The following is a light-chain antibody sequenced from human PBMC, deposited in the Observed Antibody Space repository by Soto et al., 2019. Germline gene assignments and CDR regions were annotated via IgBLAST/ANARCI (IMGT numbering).Light chain of an antibody. CDR1: QSISSY. Sequence: EIVLTHSPATLSLSPGERATLSCRASQSISSYLAWYQQKPGQPPRLLIYGASNRATGIPARFSGSGSGTDFTLTISSLEPEDFAVYYCQLRSNWLFTFGQGTQLEIK. CDR3: QLRSNWLFT. V-gene: IGKV3-11*01. J-gene: IGKJ2*01. CDR2: GAS.